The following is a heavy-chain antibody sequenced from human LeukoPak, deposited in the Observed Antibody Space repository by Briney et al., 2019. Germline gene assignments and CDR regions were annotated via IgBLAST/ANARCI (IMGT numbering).Heavy chain of an antibody. Sequence: SETLSLTCTVSGDSLSSGTYYWSWLRQHPGKGLEWIGYIYHSGSTYYTPSLRSRVTVSVDTSKNQFSLKLSSVTAADTAVYYCARIEMTTRKIDYWGQGTLVTVSS. CDR1: GDSLSSGTYY. J-gene: IGHJ4*02. CDR3: ARIEMTTRKIDY. D-gene: IGHD5-24*01. V-gene: IGHV4-31*03. CDR2: IYHSGST.